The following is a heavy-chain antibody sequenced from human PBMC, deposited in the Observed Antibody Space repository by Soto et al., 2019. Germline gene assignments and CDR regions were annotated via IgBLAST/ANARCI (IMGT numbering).Heavy chain of an antibody. CDR1: GFTFSSYS. CDR2: ISSSSSYI. D-gene: IGHD3-10*01. V-gene: IGHV3-21*01. CDR3: ARDTYYYGSGSYSP. J-gene: IGHJ5*02. Sequence: EVQLVESGGGLVKPGGSLRLSCAASGFTFSSYSMNWVRQATGKGLEWVSSISSSSSYIYYADSVKGRFTISRDNAKNSLYLQMNSLRAEDTAVYYYARDTYYYGSGSYSPWGQGILVTVS.